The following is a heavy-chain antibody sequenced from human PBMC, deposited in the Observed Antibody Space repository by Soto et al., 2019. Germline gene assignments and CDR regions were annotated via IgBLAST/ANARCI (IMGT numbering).Heavy chain of an antibody. J-gene: IGHJ4*02. CDR2: INHLETT. Sequence: QLQLHESGSGLVKPSQTLSLTCTVSGASITFGGYSWSWIRQTPGKGLEWIGYINHLETTFYTQCFESRLTLSSARAKIHFSLELHSMSAADRAVYFCATGGGFDSFDYWGQGILVTVSS. CDR3: ATGGGFDSFDY. V-gene: IGHV4-30-2*01. CDR1: GASITFGGYS. D-gene: IGHD3-10*01.